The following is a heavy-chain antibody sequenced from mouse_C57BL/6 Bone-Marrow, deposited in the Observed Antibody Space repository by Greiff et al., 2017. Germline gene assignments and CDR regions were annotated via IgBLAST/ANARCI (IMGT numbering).Heavy chain of an antibody. CDR1: GYAFTNYL. D-gene: IGHD2-1*01. V-gene: IGHV1-54*01. CDR2: INPGSGGT. CDR3: ARSGYYGPGFAY. Sequence: QVQLQQSGAELVRPGTSVKVSCKASGYAFTNYLIEWVKQRPGQGLEWIGVINPGSGGTNYNETFKGKSTLTAVKSSSTAYMQLSSLSSEDSAVYFCARSGYYGPGFAYWGQGILDTVSA. J-gene: IGHJ3*01.